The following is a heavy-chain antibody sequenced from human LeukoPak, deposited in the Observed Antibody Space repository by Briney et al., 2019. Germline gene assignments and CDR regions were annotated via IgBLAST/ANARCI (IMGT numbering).Heavy chain of an antibody. CDR1: GYTFTAYS. CDR3: ARGLTTGDDY. Sequence: ASVKVSCKASGYTFTAYSIHWVRQAPGQGLEWIGRINPNNGGANYAQMFQDRVTMTRDTSISTAYMEVSSLRFDDAAVYYCARGLTTGDDYWGQGTLVTVSS. J-gene: IGHJ4*02. V-gene: IGHV1-2*06. CDR2: INPNNGGA. D-gene: IGHD4-11*01.